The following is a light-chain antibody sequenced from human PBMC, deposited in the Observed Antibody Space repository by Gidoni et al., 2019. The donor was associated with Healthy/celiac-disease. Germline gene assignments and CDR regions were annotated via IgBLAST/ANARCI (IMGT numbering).Light chain of an antibody. V-gene: IGKV3-15*01. J-gene: IGKJ4*01. CDR1: QSVSSN. Sequence: EIVMTQSPATLSVSPGERATLSCRASQSVSSNLAWYQQKPGQAPRLLIYGASPRATGIPARFSGSGSGTEFTLTISSLQSEDFAVYYCQQYNNWLTFGGXTKVEIK. CDR3: QQYNNWLT. CDR2: GAS.